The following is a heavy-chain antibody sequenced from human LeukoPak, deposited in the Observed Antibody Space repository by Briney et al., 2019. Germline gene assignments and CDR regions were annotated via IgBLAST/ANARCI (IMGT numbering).Heavy chain of an antibody. CDR2: IWYDGSNK. J-gene: IGHJ6*02. Sequence: GGSLRLSCAASGFTFSSYGMHWVRQAPGKGLEWVAAIWYDGSNKYYADSVKGRFTISRDNSKNTLYLQMNSLRAEDTAVYYCARGGGIIRHGMDVWGQGTTVTVSS. D-gene: IGHD3-10*01. V-gene: IGHV3-33*01. CDR1: GFTFSSYG. CDR3: ARGGGIIRHGMDV.